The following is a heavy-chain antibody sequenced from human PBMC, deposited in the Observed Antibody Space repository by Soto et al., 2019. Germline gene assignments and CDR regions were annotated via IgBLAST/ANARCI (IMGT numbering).Heavy chain of an antibody. D-gene: IGHD3-22*01. CDR1: GFTFSSYG. CDR3: AKEGGDYYDSSGYYYDY. CDR2: ISYDGSNK. J-gene: IGHJ4*02. V-gene: IGHV3-30*18. Sequence: PGGSLRLSCAASGFTFSSYGMHWVRQAPGKGLEWVAVISYDGSNKYYADSVKGRFTISRDNSKNTLYLQMNSLRAEDTAVYYWAKEGGDYYDSSGYYYDYWGQGTLVTVSS.